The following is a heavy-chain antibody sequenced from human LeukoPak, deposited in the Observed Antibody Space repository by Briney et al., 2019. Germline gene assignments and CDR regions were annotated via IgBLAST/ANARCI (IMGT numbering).Heavy chain of an antibody. CDR3: ARGADSGYSSDN. V-gene: IGHV3-74*01. Sequence: GGSLRLSCAASGFTFSTYTIHWGRQAPGKGLVWVSRINSDGRSTNYADSVKGRFTISRDNAKNTLYLQMNSLRAEDTAVYYCARGADSGYSSDNWGQGTLVSVSS. CDR2: INSDGRST. D-gene: IGHD3-9*01. J-gene: IGHJ4*02. CDR1: GFTFSTYT.